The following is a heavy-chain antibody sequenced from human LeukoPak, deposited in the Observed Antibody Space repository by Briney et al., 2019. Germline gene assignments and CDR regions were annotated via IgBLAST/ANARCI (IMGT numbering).Heavy chain of an antibody. J-gene: IGHJ4*02. D-gene: IGHD6-19*01. CDR2: INPNSGGT. CDR3: ARASREYSSGWYRVDYFDY. CDR1: GYTFTGYY. V-gene: IGHV1-2*02. Sequence: ASVKVSCKASGYTFTGYYMHWLRQAPGQGLEWMGWINPNSGGTNYAQKFQGRVTMTRDTSISTAYMELSRLRSDDTAVYYCARASREYSSGWYRVDYFDYWGQGTLVTVSS.